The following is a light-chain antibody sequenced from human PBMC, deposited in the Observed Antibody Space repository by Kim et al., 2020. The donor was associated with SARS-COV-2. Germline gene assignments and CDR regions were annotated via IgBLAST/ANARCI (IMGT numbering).Light chain of an antibody. Sequence: ASVGDRVTLTCRASQNVSNYVAWFQQKPGKGPKSLIYSSSNLQNGVPSKFSGSGSGTDFTLTISSLQPDDFATYYCQQYKTFPITFAQGTRLEIK. CDR2: SSS. CDR1: QNVSNY. J-gene: IGKJ5*01. CDR3: QQYKTFPIT. V-gene: IGKV1-16*02.